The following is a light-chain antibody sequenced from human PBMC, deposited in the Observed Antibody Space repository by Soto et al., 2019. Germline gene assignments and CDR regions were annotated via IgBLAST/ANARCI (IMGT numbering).Light chain of an antibody. V-gene: IGKV1-5*01. Sequence: DIQMTQSPSTLSASVGDRVTITCRASQSISSWLAWYQQKPGKAPKLLIYDASSLESGVPSRFSGSGSGTEFTLSISSLQPDDFATYYCQQYNSYLFTFGPVTKVDIK. CDR3: QQYNSYLFT. CDR2: DAS. J-gene: IGKJ3*01. CDR1: QSISSW.